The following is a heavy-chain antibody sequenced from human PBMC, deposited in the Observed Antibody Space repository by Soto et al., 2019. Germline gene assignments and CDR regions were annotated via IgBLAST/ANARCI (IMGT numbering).Heavy chain of an antibody. CDR1: GYSFTSYA. CDR2: ISTDNGNT. J-gene: IGHJ3*02. D-gene: IGHD2-15*01. V-gene: IGHV1-18*01. Sequence: GASVKVSCKASGYSFTSYAISWVRQAPGQGLEWMGWISTDNGNTDYAQNLQGRVTLTTDTSTSTAYMELRSLRSDDTAVYYCARRANAFHIWGQGTVVTVSS. CDR3: ARRANAFHI.